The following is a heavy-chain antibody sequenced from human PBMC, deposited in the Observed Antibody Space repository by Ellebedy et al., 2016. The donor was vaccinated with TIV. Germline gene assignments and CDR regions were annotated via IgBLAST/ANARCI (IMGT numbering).Heavy chain of an antibody. CDR2: ISVYNGNT. D-gene: IGHD5-12*01. V-gene: IGHV1-18*04. CDR3: ARDSGYDSMEVS. CDR1: GYTFTSYD. J-gene: IGHJ5*02. Sequence: AASVKVSCKASGYTFTSYDISWVRQAPGQGLEWMGWISVYNGNTNYAQKLQGRVTMTTDTSTSTAYMELPSLRSDDTAVYYCARDSGYDSMEVSWGQGTLVTVSS.